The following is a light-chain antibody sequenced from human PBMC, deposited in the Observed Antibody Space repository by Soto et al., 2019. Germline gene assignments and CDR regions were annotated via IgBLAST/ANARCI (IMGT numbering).Light chain of an antibody. CDR1: QSISSW. J-gene: IGKJ1*01. V-gene: IGKV1-5*03. Sequence: DIQITQSPSTLSASVGDRVTITCRASQSISSWLAWYQQKPGKAPKLLIYKASSLESGVPSRFGGSGSGTEFTLTLSSLQPDDFASYYCQQYNTYWTFGQGTKVDIK. CDR3: QQYNTYWT. CDR2: KAS.